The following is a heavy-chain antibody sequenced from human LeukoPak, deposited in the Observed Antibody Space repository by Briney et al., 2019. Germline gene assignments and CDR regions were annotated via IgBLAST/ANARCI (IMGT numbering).Heavy chain of an antibody. J-gene: IGHJ4*02. CDR2: ISYDGSNK. D-gene: IGHD3-22*01. CDR3: ARWTYYYDSSGYWGTPFDY. Sequence: GGSLRLSCAASGFTFSSNGMLWVRQAPGKGLEWVAVISYDGSNKYYADSVKGRFTISRDNSKNTLYLQMNSLRAEDTAVYYCARWTYYYDSSGYWGTPFDYWGQGTLVTVSS. CDR1: GFTFSSNG. V-gene: IGHV3-30*19.